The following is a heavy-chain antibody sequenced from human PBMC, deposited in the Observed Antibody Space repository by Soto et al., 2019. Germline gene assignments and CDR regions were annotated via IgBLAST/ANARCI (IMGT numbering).Heavy chain of an antibody. CDR1: GGSISSSNW. CDR2: INHSGST. CDR3: AGAPRGNYGYPSYFDY. J-gene: IGHJ4*02. Sequence: SETLSLTCAVSGGSISSSNWWSWIRQPPGKGLEWIGEINHSGSTNYNPSLKSRFTISVDTSKNQFSLKLSSVTAADTAVYYCAGAPRGNYGYPSYFDYWGQGTLVTVSS. V-gene: IGHV4-4*02. D-gene: IGHD3-10*01.